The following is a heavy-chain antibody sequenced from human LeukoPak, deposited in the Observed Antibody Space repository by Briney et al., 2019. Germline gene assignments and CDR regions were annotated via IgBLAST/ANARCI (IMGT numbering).Heavy chain of an antibody. J-gene: IGHJ6*02. CDR3: ARDILTGYYDYYGMDV. D-gene: IGHD3-9*01. V-gene: IGHV3-30-3*01. CDR2: ISYDGSNE. CDR1: GFTFSSYA. Sequence: PGGSLRLSCAASGFTFSSYAMHWVRQAPGKGLEWVAVISYDGSNEYYADSVKGRFTISRDNSKNTLYLQMNSLRAEDTAVYYCARDILTGYYDYYGMDVWGQGTTVTVSS.